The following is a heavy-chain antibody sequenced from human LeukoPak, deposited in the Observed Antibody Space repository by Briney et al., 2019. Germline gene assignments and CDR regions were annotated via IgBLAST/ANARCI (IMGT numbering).Heavy chain of an antibody. Sequence: GGSLRLSCAASGFSFSDYGMHWVRQAPGKGLEWVGNIKQDGSEKRYADSVRGRFSISRDNAQTSLYLQMNSLRAEDTAVYYCARASDPWLQLTWGQGTLVTVSS. J-gene: IGHJ5*02. CDR3: ARASDPWLQLT. D-gene: IGHD5-24*01. CDR2: IKQDGSEK. CDR1: GFSFSDYG. V-gene: IGHV3-7*05.